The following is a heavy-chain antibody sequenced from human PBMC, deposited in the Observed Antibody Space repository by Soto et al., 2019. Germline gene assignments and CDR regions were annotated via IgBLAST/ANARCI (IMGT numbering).Heavy chain of an antibody. Sequence: QVQLVQSGAEEKKPGASVKVSCKASGYTFTSYAMHWVRQAPGQRLEWMGWINAGNGNTKYSQKFQGRVTITRDTSASKDYMELSSLRSEDTAVYYCARGSIVVVIDGLGYGMDVWGQGTTVTVSS. J-gene: IGHJ6*02. CDR2: INAGNGNT. D-gene: IGHD3-22*01. CDR3: ARGSIVVVIDGLGYGMDV. V-gene: IGHV1-3*05. CDR1: GYTFTSYA.